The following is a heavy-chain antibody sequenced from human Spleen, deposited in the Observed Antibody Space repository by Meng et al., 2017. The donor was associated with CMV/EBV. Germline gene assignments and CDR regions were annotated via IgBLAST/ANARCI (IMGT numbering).Heavy chain of an antibody. D-gene: IGHD1-26*01. CDR3: ACRSGSYPTYYFDY. V-gene: IGHV3-30*14. CDR1: GFTFSSYA. Sequence: LSLTCAASGFTFSSYAMHWVRQAPGKGLEWVAVISYDGSNKYYADSVKGRFTISRDNSKNTLYLQMNSLRAEDTAVYYCACRSGSYPTYYFDYWGQGTLVTVSS. J-gene: IGHJ4*02. CDR2: ISYDGSNK.